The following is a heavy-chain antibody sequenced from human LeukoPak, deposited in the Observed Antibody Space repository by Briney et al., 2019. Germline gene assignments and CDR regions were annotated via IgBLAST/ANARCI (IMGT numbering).Heavy chain of an antibody. V-gene: IGHV3-30*04. CDR1: VFTFSHYG. CDR2: ISSVGIKE. Sequence: PGGSLRLSCAASVFTFSHYGIHWVRQTPGKGLEWVAAISSVGIKEHYADSVKGRFTISRDNSKSTLYLQMNSLRADDTALYYCAREGHYDILTGYSPLEYYFYYMDVWGKGTTVTVSS. D-gene: IGHD3-9*01. CDR3: AREGHYDILTGYSPLEYYFYYMDV. J-gene: IGHJ6*03.